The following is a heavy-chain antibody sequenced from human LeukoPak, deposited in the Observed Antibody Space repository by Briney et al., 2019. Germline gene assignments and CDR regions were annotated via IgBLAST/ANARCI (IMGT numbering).Heavy chain of an antibody. CDR3: AKMKGITMVRGTFDY. J-gene: IGHJ4*02. D-gene: IGHD3-10*01. Sequence: GGSLRLSCAASGFTVSSNYMSWVRQAPGKGLEWVSVIYSGGSTYYADSVKGRFTISRDNPENTLYLQMSSLRAEDTAVYYCAKMKGITMVRGTFDYWGQGTLVTVSS. CDR2: IYSGGST. CDR1: GFTVSSNY. V-gene: IGHV3-53*01.